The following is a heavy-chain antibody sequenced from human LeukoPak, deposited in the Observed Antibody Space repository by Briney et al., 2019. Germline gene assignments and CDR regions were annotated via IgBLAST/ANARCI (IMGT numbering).Heavy chain of an antibody. V-gene: IGHV3-74*01. CDR3: ARDEDAFDY. CDR2: VNRDGTTR. Sequence: GGSLRLSCVASGFTFKDYWMHWVRQAPGRGLMWVSRVNRDGTTRNYADSVKGRFTISRDNAKSTVYLQMDSLRAEDTAVYYCARDEDAFDYWGQGTLVTVSS. J-gene: IGHJ4*02. CDR1: GFTFKDYW. D-gene: IGHD2-15*01.